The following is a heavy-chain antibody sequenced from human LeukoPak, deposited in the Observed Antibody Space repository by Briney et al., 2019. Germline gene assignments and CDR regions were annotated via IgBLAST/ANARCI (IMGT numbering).Heavy chain of an antibody. Sequence: ASVKVSCKASGYTFTGHYIHWVRQAPGQGLEWMGWISVYNGNTNYAQKFQGRVTMTTDTSTSTAHMELRSLRSDDTAAYYCARQGYSGHSQGAADYWGQGTLVTVSS. J-gene: IGHJ4*02. V-gene: IGHV1-18*04. D-gene: IGHD4-23*01. CDR3: ARQGYSGHSQGAADY. CDR2: ISVYNGNT. CDR1: GYTFTGHY.